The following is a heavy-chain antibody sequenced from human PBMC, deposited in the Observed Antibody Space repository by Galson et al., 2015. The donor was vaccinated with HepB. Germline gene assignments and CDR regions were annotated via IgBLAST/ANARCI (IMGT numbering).Heavy chain of an antibody. V-gene: IGHV4-59*01. CDR2: ILYSGNT. Sequence: ETLSLTCTVSGGSFSSYYWTWIRQPPGKGLEWIGYILYSGNTNYNPSLKSRVTISVDTSKNHFSLKLSSVTAADTAVYYCAREGYGSGKFDYWGQGTLVTVSS. CDR3: AREGYGSGKFDY. CDR1: GGSFSSYY. D-gene: IGHD3-10*01. J-gene: IGHJ4*02.